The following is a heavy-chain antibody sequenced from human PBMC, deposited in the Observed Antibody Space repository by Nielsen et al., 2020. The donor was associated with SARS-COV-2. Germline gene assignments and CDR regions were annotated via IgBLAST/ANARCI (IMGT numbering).Heavy chain of an antibody. Sequence: GGSLRLSCAASGFTFSSYGMHWVRQAPGKGLEWVAVISYDRSNKYYADSVKGRFTISRDNSKNTLYLQMNSLRAEDTAVYYCARDGGSSSWYQKNNWFDPWGQGTLVTVSS. CDR3: ARDGGSSSWYQKNNWFDP. CDR1: GFTFSSYG. CDR2: ISYDRSNK. D-gene: IGHD6-13*01. J-gene: IGHJ5*02. V-gene: IGHV3-30*03.